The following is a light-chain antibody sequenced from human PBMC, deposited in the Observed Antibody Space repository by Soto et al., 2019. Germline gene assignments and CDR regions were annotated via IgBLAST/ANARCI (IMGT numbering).Light chain of an antibody. V-gene: IGLV2-11*01. CDR2: DVS. Sequence: QSALTQPRSVSGSPGQSVTISCTGTSSDVGGYNYVSWYQQHPGKAPKLMIYDVSKRPSGVPHRFSGSKSGNTASLTISGLQAEDEAEGDCCSYAGSYTWVFGGGTKLTVL. CDR3: CSYAGSYTWV. CDR1: SSDVGGYNY. J-gene: IGLJ3*02.